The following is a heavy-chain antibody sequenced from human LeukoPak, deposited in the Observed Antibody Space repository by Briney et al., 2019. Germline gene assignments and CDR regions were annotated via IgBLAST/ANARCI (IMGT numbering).Heavy chain of an antibody. CDR1: GFTFSSYA. Sequence: QPGGSLRLSCAASGFTFSSYAMSWVRQAPGKGLGWVSAISGSGGSTYYADSVQGRFTISRDNSKNTLYLQMNSLRAEDTAVYYCATPHHALRYFLGSVSWDYWGQGTLVTVSS. V-gene: IGHV3-23*01. D-gene: IGHD3-9*01. CDR3: ATPHHALRYFLGSVSWDY. J-gene: IGHJ4*02. CDR2: ISGSGGST.